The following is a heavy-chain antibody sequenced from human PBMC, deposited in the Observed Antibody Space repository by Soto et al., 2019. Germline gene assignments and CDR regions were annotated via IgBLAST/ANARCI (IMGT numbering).Heavy chain of an antibody. CDR1: GFILGDYA. J-gene: IGHJ4*02. Sequence: EVQLVESGGGLIQPGRSLRLSCKASGFILGDYALSWIRQTPGKGLEWVGFIRSKAYGGTTEYAASVKGRFSISRDESKSIASLQMNSLKTEDTAVYYCAREGDFSINDWGQGTLVTVSS. CDR2: IRSKAYGGTT. CDR3: AREGDFSIND. D-gene: IGHD4-4*01. V-gene: IGHV3-49*03.